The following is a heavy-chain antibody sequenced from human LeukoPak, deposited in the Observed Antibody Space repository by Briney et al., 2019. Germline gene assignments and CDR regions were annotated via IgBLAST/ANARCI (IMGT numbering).Heavy chain of an antibody. CDR3: ARSRGYCTNGVCRRYWYFDL. Sequence: ASVKVSCKASGYTFTSYGVTWVRQAPGQGLEWMGWINPNSGGTNYAQKFQGRVTMTRDTSISTAYMELSRLRSDDTAVYYCARSRGYCTNGVCRRYWYFDLWGRGTLVTVSS. J-gene: IGHJ2*01. CDR1: GYTFTSYG. CDR2: INPNSGGT. D-gene: IGHD2-8*01. V-gene: IGHV1-2*02.